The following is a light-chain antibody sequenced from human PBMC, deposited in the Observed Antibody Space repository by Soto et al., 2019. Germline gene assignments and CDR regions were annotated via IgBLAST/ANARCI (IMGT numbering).Light chain of an antibody. V-gene: IGKV3-20*01. CDR2: GAS. CDR1: QSVNSNY. Sequence: ENVLTQSPGTLSLSPGERATLSCRASQSVNSNYLAWYQQKAGQAPRLLIYGASSTATGIPDRFSGSGSGTDFTLTISRLEPEDFAVYYCQQFGSSPVTFGQGNKGEIK. J-gene: IGKJ1*01. CDR3: QQFGSSPVT.